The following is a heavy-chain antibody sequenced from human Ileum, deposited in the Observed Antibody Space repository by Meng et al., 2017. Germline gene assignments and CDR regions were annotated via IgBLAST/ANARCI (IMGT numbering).Heavy chain of an antibody. Sequence: GESLKISCAASGFTFSSDAMSWVRQAPGKGLEWVSFISGSGGSTYYADSVRGRFTISKDSSKNTLYLQMNSLRAEDTAVYYCATVGPFYALLTGYFIDRYYFDYWGRGTLVTVSS. J-gene: IGHJ4*02. D-gene: IGHD3-9*01. CDR2: ISGSGGST. CDR3: ATVGPFYALLTGYFIDRYYFDY. V-gene: IGHV3-23*01. CDR1: GFTFSSDA.